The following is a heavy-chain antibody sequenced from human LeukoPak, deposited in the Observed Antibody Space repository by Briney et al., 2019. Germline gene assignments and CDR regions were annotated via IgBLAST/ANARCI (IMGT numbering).Heavy chain of an antibody. D-gene: IGHD6-13*01. CDR1: GYTFTSYD. CDR3: ARNVERVYLVFDP. CDR2: MNPNSGNT. Sequence: ASVKVSCKASGYTFTSYDINWVRQATGQGLEWMGWMNPNSGNTGYAQKFQGRVTMTRNTSISTAYMELSSLRSEDTAVYYCARNVERVYLVFDPWGQGTLVTVSS. V-gene: IGHV1-8*01. J-gene: IGHJ5*02.